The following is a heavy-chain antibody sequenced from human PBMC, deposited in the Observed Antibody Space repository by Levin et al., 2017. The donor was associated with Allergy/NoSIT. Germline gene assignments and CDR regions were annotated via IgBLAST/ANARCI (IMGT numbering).Heavy chain of an antibody. D-gene: IGHD6-13*01. Sequence: SETLSLTCTVSGDSISSRTYFWGWTRQPPGEALEWIGSMSSSGSTYYKPSLDSRVTISRDTSKNQFSLNLNSVTAADTAVYYCARRHPAALNTGSWWFDSWGQGTLVTVSS. J-gene: IGHJ5*01. CDR3: ARRHPAALNTGSWWFDS. V-gene: IGHV4-39*01. CDR1: GDSISSRTYF. CDR2: MSSSGST.